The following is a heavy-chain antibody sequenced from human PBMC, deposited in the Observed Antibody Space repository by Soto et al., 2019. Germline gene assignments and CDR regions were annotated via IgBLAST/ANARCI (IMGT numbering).Heavy chain of an antibody. CDR1: GFTFDDYA. V-gene: IGHV3-9*01. CDR2: ISWNSGSI. Sequence: GGSLRLSCAASGFTFDDYAMHWVRQAPGKGLEWVSGISWNSGSIGYADSVKGRFTIPRDNAKNSLYLQMNSLRAEDTALYYCAKDRFWNGKAFDYWGQGTLVTVSS. D-gene: IGHD1-1*01. CDR3: AKDRFWNGKAFDY. J-gene: IGHJ4*02.